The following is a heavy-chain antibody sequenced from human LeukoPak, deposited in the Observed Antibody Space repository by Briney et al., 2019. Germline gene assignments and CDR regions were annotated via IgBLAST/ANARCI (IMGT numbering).Heavy chain of an antibody. J-gene: IGHJ4*02. V-gene: IGHV3-48*04. CDR2: VGISSGNT. CDR3: ARDHRYAFDN. CDR1: GFTFIDYS. Sequence: QPGGSLRLSCAASGFTFIDYSMNWVRQAPGKGLEWISYVGISSGNTKYADSVKGRFTISGDSAKNSVFLQMNSLRVEGTAVYYCARDHRYAFDNWGQGTLVTVSS. D-gene: IGHD5-12*01.